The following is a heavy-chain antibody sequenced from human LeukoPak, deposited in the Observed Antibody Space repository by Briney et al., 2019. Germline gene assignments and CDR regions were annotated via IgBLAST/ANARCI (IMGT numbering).Heavy chain of an antibody. J-gene: IGHJ5*02. Sequence: SVKVSCKASGGAFSRYAISWVRQAPGQGLEWMGGIIPFFGSANYAQKFQGRVTITTDESTSTAYMGLSSLRSEDTAVYYCARDPRYCSSTSCYRSWFVPWGQGTLFTASS. CDR3: ARDPRYCSSTSCYRSWFVP. D-gene: IGHD2-2*01. CDR2: IIPFFGSA. CDR1: GGAFSRYA. V-gene: IGHV1-69*05.